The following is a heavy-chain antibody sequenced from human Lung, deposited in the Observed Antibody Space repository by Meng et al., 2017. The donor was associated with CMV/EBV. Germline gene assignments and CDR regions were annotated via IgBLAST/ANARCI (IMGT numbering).Heavy chain of an antibody. CDR2: ISYSGST. J-gene: IGHJ6*02. CDR1: GHPITTYY. D-gene: IGHD2-15*01. CDR3: ARDRAALGYYYYAMDV. V-gene: IGHV4-59*01. Sequence: SXTVSGHPITTYYWSWIRQPPGKGLEWIGYISYSGSTNYSPSLRSRVSLSVDTSKNQFSLELSAVTAADTAIYYCARDRAALGYYYYAMDVWGQGTTVXVSS.